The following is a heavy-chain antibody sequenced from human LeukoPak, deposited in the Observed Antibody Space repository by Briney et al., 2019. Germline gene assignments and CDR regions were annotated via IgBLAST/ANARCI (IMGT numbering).Heavy chain of an antibody. Sequence: KSSETLSLTCTVSGGSISSYYWSWIRQPAGKGLEWIGRIYTSGSTNYNLSLKSRVTMSVDTSKNQFSLKLSSVTAADTAVYYCARDRDTAMVKSAYFDYWGQGTLVTVSS. CDR1: GGSISSYY. CDR2: IYTSGST. D-gene: IGHD5-18*01. J-gene: IGHJ4*02. CDR3: ARDRDTAMVKSAYFDY. V-gene: IGHV4-4*07.